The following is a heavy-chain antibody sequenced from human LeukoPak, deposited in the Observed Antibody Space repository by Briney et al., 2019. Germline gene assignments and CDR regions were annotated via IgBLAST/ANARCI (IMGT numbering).Heavy chain of an antibody. V-gene: IGHV1-18*04. J-gene: IGHJ4*02. D-gene: IGHD4-17*01. CDR1: GYTFTSYG. CDR2: ISVYNGNT. Sequence: ASVKVSFKASGYTFTSYGISWGRQPPGQGLGWVGWISVYNGNTNYAQKLQGRVTMTTDTSTSTAYMELRSLRSDDTAVYYCARHLSGYDYAYDYWGQGTLVTVSS. CDR3: ARHLSGYDYAYDY.